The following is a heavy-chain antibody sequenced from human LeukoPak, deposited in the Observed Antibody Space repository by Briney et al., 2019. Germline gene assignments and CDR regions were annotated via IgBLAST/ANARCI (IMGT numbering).Heavy chain of an antibody. Sequence: PGGSLRLSCAASRLTSSWYWMSWVRQAPEKGLEWVANIKQDETEKYYGDSVKGRFTISRDNAKNSLYLQMNSLRAEDTAVYYCAKDQQRWLQLCAFDIWGQGTMVTVSS. V-gene: IGHV3-7*03. D-gene: IGHD5-24*01. CDR1: RLTSSWYW. J-gene: IGHJ3*02. CDR3: AKDQQRWLQLCAFDI. CDR2: IKQDETEK.